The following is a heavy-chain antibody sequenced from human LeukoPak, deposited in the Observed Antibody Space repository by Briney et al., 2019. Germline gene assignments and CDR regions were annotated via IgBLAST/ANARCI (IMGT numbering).Heavy chain of an antibody. CDR1: GGTFSSYA. Sequence: GSSVKVSCKASGGTFSSYAISWVRQAPGQGLEWMGGIIPIFGTANYAQKFQGRVTITADESTSTAYMELSSLRSEDTAVYYCARLNLTHDGDFLNYYHYYMDVWGKGTTVTVSS. CDR2: IIPIFGTA. J-gene: IGHJ6*03. CDR3: ARLNLTHDGDFLNYYHYYMDV. D-gene: IGHD7-27*01. V-gene: IGHV1-69*01.